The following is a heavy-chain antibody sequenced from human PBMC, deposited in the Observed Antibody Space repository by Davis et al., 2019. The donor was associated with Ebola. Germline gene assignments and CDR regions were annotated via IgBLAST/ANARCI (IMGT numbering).Heavy chain of an antibody. CDR2: ISSSSSYI. V-gene: IGHV3-21*01. J-gene: IGHJ4*02. CDR3: ARRASFDY. Sequence: GESLKISCAASGFTFSSYSMNWVRQAPGKGLEWVSSISSSSSYIYYADSVKGRFTISRDNAKNSLYLQMNSLRAEDTAVYYCARRASFDYWGQGTLVTVSS. CDR1: GFTFSSYS.